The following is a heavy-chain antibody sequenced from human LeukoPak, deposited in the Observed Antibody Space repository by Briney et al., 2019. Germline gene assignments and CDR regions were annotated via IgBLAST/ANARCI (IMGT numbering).Heavy chain of an antibody. CDR1: GFTVSANY. CDR3: ASLYCSRGSCAFDV. V-gene: IGHV3-66*01. Sequence: GGSLRLSCAASGFTVSANYMSWVRQSPGKGPEWVSIIYSGGSTDYADSVKGRFTISKDNSKNTVFLQMNSLRAEDTAMYYCASLYCSRGSCAFDVWGQGTLVTVSP. CDR2: IYSGGST. J-gene: IGHJ5*02. D-gene: IGHD2-15*01.